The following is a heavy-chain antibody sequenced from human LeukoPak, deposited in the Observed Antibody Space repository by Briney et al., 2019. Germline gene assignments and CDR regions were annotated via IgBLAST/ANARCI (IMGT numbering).Heavy chain of an antibody. Sequence: GGSLRLSCAASGFTFSTYWMTWVRQAPGKGLEWVASLNQDGSEKYYVDSVKGRFTISRDNAQKSLYLETKSLSAKDTAVYYYARAVTSTEGYWGQGTLVTVSS. CDR3: ARAVTSTEGY. V-gene: IGHV3-7*03. CDR1: GFTFSTYW. CDR2: LNQDGSEK. J-gene: IGHJ4*02.